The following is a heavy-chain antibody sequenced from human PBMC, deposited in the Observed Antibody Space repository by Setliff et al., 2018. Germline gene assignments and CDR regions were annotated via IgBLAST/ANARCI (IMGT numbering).Heavy chain of an antibody. D-gene: IGHD3-3*01. CDR3: ARTDDYYNFYAY. V-gene: IGHV4-39*07. J-gene: IGHJ4*02. Sequence: ETLSLTCTVSGAPISSSSYYWAWIRQPPGRGLELIGSIFYGGSTYYNPSLKSRVTISIDASKNQFSLKLDSVTAADTAVYYCARTDDYYNFYAYWGQGTLVTVSS. CDR2: IFYGGST. CDR1: GAPISSSSYY.